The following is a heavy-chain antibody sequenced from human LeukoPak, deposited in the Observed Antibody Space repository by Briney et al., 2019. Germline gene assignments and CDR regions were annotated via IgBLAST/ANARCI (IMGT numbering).Heavy chain of an antibody. CDR3: AREDFYYFDSSGYYLY. CDR2: IYYSGST. D-gene: IGHD3-22*01. J-gene: IGHJ4*02. CDR1: GGSISSDDYY. Sequence: PSETLSLTCTVSGGSISSDDYYWSWIRQPPGKGLEWIGYIYYSGSTYYNPSLKSRVAVSVDTSKNQFSLKLSSVTVADTAVYYCAREDFYYFDSSGYYLYWGQGTLATVSS. V-gene: IGHV4-30-4*01.